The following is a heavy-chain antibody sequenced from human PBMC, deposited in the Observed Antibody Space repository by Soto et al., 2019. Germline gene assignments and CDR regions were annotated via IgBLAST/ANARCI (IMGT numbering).Heavy chain of an antibody. CDR2: IYHSGST. V-gene: IGHV4-4*02. Sequence: SETLSLTCAVSGGSISSSNWWSWVRQPPGKGLEWIGEIYHSGSTNYNPSLKSRVTISVDKSKNQFSLKLSSVTAADTAVYYCARGGGGWSHLKYYYYYYGMDVWGQGTTVTVSS. J-gene: IGHJ6*02. CDR3: ARGGGGWSHLKYYYYYYGMDV. D-gene: IGHD6-19*01. CDR1: GGSISSSNW.